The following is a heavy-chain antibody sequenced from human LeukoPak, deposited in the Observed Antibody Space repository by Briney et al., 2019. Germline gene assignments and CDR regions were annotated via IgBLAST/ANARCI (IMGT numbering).Heavy chain of an antibody. CDR1: GFTFSNYA. D-gene: IGHD1-1*01. Sequence: PGGSLRLSCAAPGFTFSNYAMSWVRQAPGKGLEWVSGISNSGGGTFYADSVKGRFTISRDNSKNTLYLQVSSLRVEDTAVYHCARDNWNDVSGAFDIWGQGTMVTVSS. CDR3: ARDNWNDVSGAFDI. J-gene: IGHJ3*02. CDR2: ISNSGGGT. V-gene: IGHV3-23*01.